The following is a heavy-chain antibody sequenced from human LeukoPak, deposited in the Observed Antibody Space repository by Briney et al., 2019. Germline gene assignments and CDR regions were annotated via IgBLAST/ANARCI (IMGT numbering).Heavy chain of an antibody. J-gene: IGHJ6*03. CDR1: GFTVEDYA. Sequence: PGRSLRLSCAASGFTVEDYAMYWVRQAPGKGLEWVSGINWDSGTIAYADSVKGRFTISRDNAKNSLYLQMNSLRAEDTALYYCAKGAIPKYYYYYMDVWGKGTTVTVSS. D-gene: IGHD2-2*02. CDR2: INWDSGTI. V-gene: IGHV3-9*01. CDR3: AKGAIPKYYYYYMDV.